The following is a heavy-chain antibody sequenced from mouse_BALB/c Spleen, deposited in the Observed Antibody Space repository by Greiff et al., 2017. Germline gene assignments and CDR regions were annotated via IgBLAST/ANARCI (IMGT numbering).Heavy chain of an antibody. D-gene: IGHD1-1*01. CDR2: ISSGGST. CDR1: GFTFSSYA. Sequence: EVQLVESGGGLVKPGGSLKLSCAASGFTFSSYAMSWVRQTPEKRLEWVASISSGGSTYYPDSVKGRFTISRDNARNILYLQMSSLRSEDTAMYYCARQGYYGSSDYYAMDYWGQGTSVTVSS. J-gene: IGHJ4*01. CDR3: ARQGYYGSSDYYAMDY. V-gene: IGHV5-6-5*01.